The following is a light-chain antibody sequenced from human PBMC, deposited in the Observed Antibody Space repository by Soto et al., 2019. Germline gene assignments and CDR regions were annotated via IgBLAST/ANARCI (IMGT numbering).Light chain of an antibody. CDR3: QQYGSYPLT. J-gene: IGKJ4*01. Sequence: PGERATLSCRASHSVDSSYFAWYQQRPGQAPRLLIYETSSRATGIPDRISGSGSGTDFTLTVSRLEPEDFAVYFCQQYGSYPLTFGGGTKVEIK. CDR1: HSVDSSY. V-gene: IGKV3-20*01. CDR2: ETS.